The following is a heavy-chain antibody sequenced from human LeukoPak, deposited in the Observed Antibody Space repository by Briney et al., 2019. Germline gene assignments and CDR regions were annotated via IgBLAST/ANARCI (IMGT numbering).Heavy chain of an antibody. CDR2: INQHGSEK. Sequence: GGSLRLSCAASGDTFGRYWMSWVRQAPGKGLEWVANINQHGSEKYYGDSVKGRFTISRDNAKNSLYLQMNSLRAEDTAVYYCARGGGTEWLLVPFEYWGQGTLVTVSS. CDR1: GDTFGRYW. V-gene: IGHV3-7*03. J-gene: IGHJ4*02. D-gene: IGHD3-22*01. CDR3: ARGGGTEWLLVPFEY.